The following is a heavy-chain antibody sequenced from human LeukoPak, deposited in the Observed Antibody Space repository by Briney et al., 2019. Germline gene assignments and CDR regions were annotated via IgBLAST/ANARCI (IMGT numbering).Heavy chain of an antibody. J-gene: IGHJ5*02. Sequence: PGSSVKVSCKASGGTFSSYAISWVRQALGQGLEWMGGIIPIFGTANYAQKFQGRVTITADESTSTAYMELSSLRSEDTAVYYCASGTPSSGWLRYNWFDPWGQGTLVTVSS. D-gene: IGHD6-19*01. CDR2: IIPIFGTA. CDR1: GGTFSSYA. CDR3: ASGTPSSGWLRYNWFDP. V-gene: IGHV1-69*01.